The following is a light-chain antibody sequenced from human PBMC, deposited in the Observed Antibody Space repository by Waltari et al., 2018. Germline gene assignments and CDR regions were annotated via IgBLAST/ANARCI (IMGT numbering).Light chain of an antibody. CDR3: SSHGGRDNFYV. J-gene: IGLJ1*01. CDR2: EVT. CDR1: RSALCGSDS. Sequence: QSALPPPPSASGSLGQSCTIPCTGTRSALCGSDSFSWYQQHPDKAPKLMIYEVTKRPSGVPDRFSGSKSGNTASLTVSGPQAEDEADYYCSSHGGRDNFYVFGTGTKVTVL. V-gene: IGLV2-8*01.